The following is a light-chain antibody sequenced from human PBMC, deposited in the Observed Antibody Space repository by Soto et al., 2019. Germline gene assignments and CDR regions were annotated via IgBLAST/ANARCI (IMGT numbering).Light chain of an antibody. V-gene: IGKV3-11*01. CDR2: DAS. CDR1: QNIDNK. CDR3: QQRSNWPPIT. J-gene: IGKJ5*01. Sequence: EIVMTQSPATLSVSPGERATLSCRASQNIDNKLAWYQQKPGQAPRLLIYDASNRATGIPARFSGSGSGTDFTLTISSLEPEDFAVYYCQQRSNWPPITFGQGTRLEIK.